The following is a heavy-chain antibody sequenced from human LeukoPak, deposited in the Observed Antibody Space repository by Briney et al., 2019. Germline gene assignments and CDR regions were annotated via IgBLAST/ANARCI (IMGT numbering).Heavy chain of an antibody. CDR2: IYDSGST. V-gene: IGHV4-59*08. Sequence: SETLSLTCTVSGGSISSYYWSWIRQTPGTELESIGYIYDSGSTNYNPSLKSRVTIVVDTSKNQFSLKLSSVTAADTALYYCARTYYYDSGGYLNNWFDPWGQGTLVTVSS. D-gene: IGHD3-22*01. J-gene: IGHJ5*02. CDR3: ARTYYYDSGGYLNNWFDP. CDR1: GGSISSYY.